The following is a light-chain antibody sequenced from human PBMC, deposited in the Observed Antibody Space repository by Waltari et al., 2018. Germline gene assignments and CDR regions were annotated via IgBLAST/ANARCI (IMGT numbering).Light chain of an antibody. V-gene: IGKV3-11*01. CDR3: QQRSNWIT. CDR1: QSVSSY. CDR2: DAS. J-gene: IGKJ5*01. Sequence: PGERATLSCRASQSVSSYLAWYQQKPGQAPRLLIYDASNRATGIPARFSGSGSGTDFTLTISSLEPEDCAVYYCQQRSNWITFGQGTRLEIK.